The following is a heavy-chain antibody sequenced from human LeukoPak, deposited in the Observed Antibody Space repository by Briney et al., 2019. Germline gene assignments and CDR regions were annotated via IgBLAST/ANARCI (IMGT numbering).Heavy chain of an antibody. CDR1: GGSISSYY. CDR3: ARDLGFLGWFDP. J-gene: IGHJ5*02. Sequence: PSETLSLTCTVSGGSISSYYWSWIRQPPGKGLEWIGYIYCSGSTNYNPSLKSRVTISVDTSKNQFSLKLSSVTAADTAVYYCARDLGFLGWFDPWGQGTLVTVSS. D-gene: IGHD2/OR15-2a*01. V-gene: IGHV4-59*12. CDR2: IYCSGST.